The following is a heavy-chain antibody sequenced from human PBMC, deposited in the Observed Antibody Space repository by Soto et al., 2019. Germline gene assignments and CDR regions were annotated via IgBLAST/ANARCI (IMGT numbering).Heavy chain of an antibody. D-gene: IGHD3-9*01. V-gene: IGHV5-51*03. CDR3: ARMPARYGILTGTRRDGAFDL. J-gene: IGHJ3*01. CDR1: GYSFTSYW. CDR2: IYPGDSDP. Sequence: EVQLVQSGAEVKKPGESLKISCKGSGYSFTSYWIGWVRQMPGKGLEWMGIIYPGDSDPRYSPSFQGQVTISADKSISTAYLQWSSLKASDTAMYYCARMPARYGILTGTRRDGAFDLWCQGTMVTVSS.